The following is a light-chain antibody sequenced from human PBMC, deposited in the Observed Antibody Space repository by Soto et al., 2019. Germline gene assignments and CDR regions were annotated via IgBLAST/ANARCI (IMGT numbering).Light chain of an antibody. Sequence: EIVLTQSPATLSLSPGERATLSCRASQSVSSYLAWYQQKPGQAPRFLIYGASTRPIGIPDRFSGSGSGTDFTLTISRLEPEDFAVYYCQQYGNSLTFGQGTRLEIK. CDR1: QSVSSY. J-gene: IGKJ5*01. CDR3: QQYGNSLT. V-gene: IGKV3-20*01. CDR2: GAS.